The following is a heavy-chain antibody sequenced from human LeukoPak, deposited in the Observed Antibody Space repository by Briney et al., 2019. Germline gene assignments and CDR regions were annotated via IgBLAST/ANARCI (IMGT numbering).Heavy chain of an antibody. CDR1: GFTFTTSG. D-gene: IGHD3-22*01. Sequence: PGGSLRLSCAASGFTFTTSGMHWVRQAPGKGLEWVTFIQYDGGDIFYADSVKGRFTISRDNSKNTLYLQMNSLRVEDTAVYYCARGIRDDSSGYYSPDWGQGTLVTVSS. CDR3: ARGIRDDSSGYYSPD. J-gene: IGHJ4*02. V-gene: IGHV3-30*02. CDR2: IQYDGGDI.